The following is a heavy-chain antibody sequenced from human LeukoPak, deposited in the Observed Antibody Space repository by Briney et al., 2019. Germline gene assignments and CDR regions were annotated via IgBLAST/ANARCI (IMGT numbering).Heavy chain of an antibody. CDR2: ISSSGEST. V-gene: IGHV3-23*01. Sequence: GGSRRLSCEASGFTFDTYAMHWIRQAPEEGLQWAAGISSSGESTFYADSVKGRFTISRDNSKNTLYLQMNSLWAEDSAVYYCTKGAPTLAAGPDYWGQGTLVAVSS. D-gene: IGHD6-13*01. J-gene: IGHJ4*02. CDR1: GFTFDTYA. CDR3: TKGAPTLAAGPDY.